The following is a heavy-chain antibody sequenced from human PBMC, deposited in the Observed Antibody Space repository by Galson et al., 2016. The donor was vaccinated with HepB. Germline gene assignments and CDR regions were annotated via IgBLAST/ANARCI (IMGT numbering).Heavy chain of an antibody. CDR1: GGSISTNY. CDR3: ARFASTLTFNWCDP. D-gene: IGHD4-17*01. V-gene: IGHV4-59*01. Sequence: SETLSLTCTVSGGSISTNYWSWVRQPPGKGLEWIGYIYYTGNTNYNHSLNSRVTISVDTSKNQISLNLNSMTAADTAVYYCARFASTLTFNWCDPWGQGTLVTVSS. CDR2: IYYTGNT. J-gene: IGHJ5*02.